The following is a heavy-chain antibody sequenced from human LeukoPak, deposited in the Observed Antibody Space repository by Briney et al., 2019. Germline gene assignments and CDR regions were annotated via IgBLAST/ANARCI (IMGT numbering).Heavy chain of an antibody. CDR2: ISAYNGNT. J-gene: IGHJ4*02. D-gene: IGHD3-10*01. Sequence: ASVKVSCKASGYTFTGYYMHWVRQAPGQGLEWMGWISAYNGNTNYAQKLQGRVTMTTDTSTSTAYMELRSLRSDDTAVYYCARMKFGTWRGDYWGQGTPVTVSS. V-gene: IGHV1-18*04. CDR3: ARMKFGTWRGDY. CDR1: GYTFTGYY.